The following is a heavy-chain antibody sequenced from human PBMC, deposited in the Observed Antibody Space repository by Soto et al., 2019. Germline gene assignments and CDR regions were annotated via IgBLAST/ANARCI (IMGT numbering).Heavy chain of an antibody. D-gene: IGHD1-26*01. V-gene: IGHV1-46*01. CDR1: GYTFTTYY. CDR2: INPSGGST. J-gene: IGHJ4*02. Sequence: QVQLVQSGAEVKKPGASVKVSCKASGYTFTTYYMHWVRQAPGQGLEWMGIINPSGGSTTYAQKFQGRVTMTRDTSTSTVYMGLSSLTSEDTAVYYCARDRSGSYQMDYWGQGTLVTVSS. CDR3: ARDRSGSYQMDY.